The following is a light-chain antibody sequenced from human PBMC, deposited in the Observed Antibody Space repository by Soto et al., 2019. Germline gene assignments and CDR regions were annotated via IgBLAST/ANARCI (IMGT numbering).Light chain of an antibody. CDR2: EVS. CDR1: SSDVGGYNY. Sequence: QSVLTQPPSASWSPGQSVTISCTGTSSDVGGYNYVSWYQQHPGKAPKLMIYEVSKRPSGVPDRFSGSKSGNTASLTVSGLQAEDEADYYCSSYAGSNNDVFGTGTKVTVL. J-gene: IGLJ1*01. V-gene: IGLV2-8*01. CDR3: SSYAGSNNDV.